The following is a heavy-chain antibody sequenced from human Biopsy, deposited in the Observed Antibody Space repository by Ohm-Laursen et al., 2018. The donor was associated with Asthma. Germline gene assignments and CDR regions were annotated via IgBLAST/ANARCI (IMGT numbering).Heavy chain of an antibody. CDR2: LSYDGSNK. Sequence: SLRLSCAASGFTLTTYAIHWVRQAPGKGLEWVAFLSYDGSNKYYGDSVKGRFTISRDNSKNTLYLQMDSLRAEDTAVYYCASYEVVTAILPMDVWGQGTTVTVSS. J-gene: IGHJ6*02. CDR1: GFTLTTYA. V-gene: IGHV3-30*03. D-gene: IGHD2-21*02. CDR3: ASYEVVTAILPMDV.